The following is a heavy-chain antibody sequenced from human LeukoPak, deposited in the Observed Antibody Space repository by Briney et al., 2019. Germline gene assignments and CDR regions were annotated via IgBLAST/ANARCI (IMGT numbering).Heavy chain of an antibody. CDR1: GFTFSGSA. D-gene: IGHD3-22*01. CDR2: IRSKANSYAT. V-gene: IGHV3-73*01. Sequence: GGSLRLSCAASGFTFSGSAMHWVRQASGKGLEWVGRIRSKANSYATAYAASVKGRFTISRDDSKNTAYLQMNSLKTEDTAVYYCATSSYGGYYFYFDYWGQGTLVTVSS. J-gene: IGHJ4*02. CDR3: ATSSYGGYYFYFDY.